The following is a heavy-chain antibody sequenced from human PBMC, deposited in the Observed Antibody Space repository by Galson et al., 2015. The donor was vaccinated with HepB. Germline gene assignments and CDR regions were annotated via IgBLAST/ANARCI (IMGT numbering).Heavy chain of an antibody. Sequence: SETLSLTCSVSGGSISRFHWTWIRQPAGKGLEWIGRIFSSGTTTYNPSLKSRVIMSVDTFRNQFSLKLRSMTAADTAVYFCARNRGGGSWDDAFDNWGQGTIVTVFS. V-gene: IGHV4-4*07. CDR1: GGSISRFH. J-gene: IGHJ3*02. CDR3: ARNRGGGSWDDAFDN. D-gene: IGHD2-15*01. CDR2: IFSSGTT.